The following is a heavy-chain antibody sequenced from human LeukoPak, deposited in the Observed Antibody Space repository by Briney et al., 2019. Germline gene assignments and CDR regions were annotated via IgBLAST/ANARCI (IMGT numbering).Heavy chain of an antibody. J-gene: IGHJ4*02. Sequence: GGSLRLSCAASGFTFTNHWMLWVRQAPGKGLVWVSRIRPDGRETNHADSVKGRFTISRDNAKNTLYLQMNSLGAEDTAVYYCGRDAVLGSGSVDCWGQGVLVTVSS. CDR1: GFTFTNHW. CDR3: GRDAVLGSGSVDC. D-gene: IGHD3-10*01. V-gene: IGHV3-74*01. CDR2: IRPDGRET.